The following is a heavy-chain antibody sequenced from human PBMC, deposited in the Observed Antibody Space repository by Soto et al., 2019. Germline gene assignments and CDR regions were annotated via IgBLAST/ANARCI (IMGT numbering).Heavy chain of an antibody. Sequence: GGSLRLSCAASGFTFSSYDMHWVRQATGKGLEWVSAIGTAGDTYYPGSVKGRFTISRENAKNSLYLQMNSLRAEDTAVYYCARFRGSTSRRIYYYYGMDVWGQGTTVTVSS. V-gene: IGHV3-13*01. J-gene: IGHJ6*02. D-gene: IGHD2-2*01. CDR3: ARFRGSTSRRIYYYYGMDV. CDR2: IGTAGDT. CDR1: GFTFSSYD.